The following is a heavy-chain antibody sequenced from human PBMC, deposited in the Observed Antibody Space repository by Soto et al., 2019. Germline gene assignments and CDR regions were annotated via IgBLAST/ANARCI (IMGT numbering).Heavy chain of an antibody. Sequence: VRLVQSGGGLVQPGGSLRLSCAASLFIVSDNYMSWVRQAPGKGLEWVSLIYSGGGTDYAESVKGRFTISRDNSKNTLYLQMNILVPEDTGIYYCVTRITTAPNWGQGTVLSVSS. D-gene: IGHD1-1*01. J-gene: IGHJ4*02. CDR3: VTRITTAPN. V-gene: IGHV3-53*01. CDR1: LFIVSDNY. CDR2: IYSGGGT.